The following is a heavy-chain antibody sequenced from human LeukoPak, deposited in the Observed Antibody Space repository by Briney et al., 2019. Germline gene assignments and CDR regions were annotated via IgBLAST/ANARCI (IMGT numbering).Heavy chain of an antibody. D-gene: IGHD6-19*01. CDR1: GGSISSYY. CDR2: IYYSGST. Sequence: SETLSLTCTVYGGSISSYYWSWIRQPPGKGLEWIGYIYYSGSTNYNPSLKSRVTISVDTSKNQFSLKLSSVTAADTAVYYCARHRGGSSGWYVAYWGQGTLVTVSS. J-gene: IGHJ4*02. V-gene: IGHV4-59*08. CDR3: ARHRGGSSGWYVAY.